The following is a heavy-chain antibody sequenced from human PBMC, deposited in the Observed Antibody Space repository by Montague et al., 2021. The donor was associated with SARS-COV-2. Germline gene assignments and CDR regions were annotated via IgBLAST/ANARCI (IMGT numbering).Heavy chain of an antibody. J-gene: IGHJ6*02. CDR3: ARHVGMKRVTYGMDV. Sequence: SLRLSCAASGFTFSTYAMSWVRQAPGKGLEWVSRVTGSGGATYYADSVKGRFTISRDNSKNTVFLHMNSLRAEDTAVYYCARHVGMKRVTYGMDVWGQGTTVTVSS. V-gene: IGHV3-23*01. CDR2: VTGSGGAT. CDR1: GFTFSTYA. D-gene: IGHD4-23*01.